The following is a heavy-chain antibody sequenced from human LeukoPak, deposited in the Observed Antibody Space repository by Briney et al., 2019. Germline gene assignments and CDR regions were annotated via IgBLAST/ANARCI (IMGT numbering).Heavy chain of an antibody. CDR1: GGTFSSYA. V-gene: IGHV1-69*13. D-gene: IGHD3-22*01. CDR3: ARAYYYDSSGYYTPLRD. CDR2: IIPIFGTA. Sequence: SVKVSCKASGGTFSSYAISWVRQAPGQGLEWMGGIIPIFGTANYAQKFQGRVTITADESTSTAYMELNSLRSEDTAVYYCARAYYYDSSGYYTPLRDWGQGTLVTVSS. J-gene: IGHJ4*02.